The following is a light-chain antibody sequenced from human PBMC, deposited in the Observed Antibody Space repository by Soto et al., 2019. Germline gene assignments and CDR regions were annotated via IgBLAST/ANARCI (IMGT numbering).Light chain of an antibody. CDR1: QSVSSNF. CDR3: QQYNSSPRT. V-gene: IGKV3-20*01. CDR2: GAS. J-gene: IGKJ1*01. Sequence: IRLTQSPGTLSLSPGERATLSCRASQSVSSNFLAWYQQKPGQAPRLLIYGASTRATGIPDRFSGSGSGTDFTLTVSRLEPEDFAVYYCQQYNSSPRTFGQGTKVDIK.